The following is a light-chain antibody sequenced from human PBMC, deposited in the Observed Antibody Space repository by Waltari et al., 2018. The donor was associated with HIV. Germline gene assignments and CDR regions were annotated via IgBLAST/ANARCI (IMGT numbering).Light chain of an antibody. V-gene: IGLV2-23*02. CDR3: CSYAGSSTLV. CDR1: SSAVGSYDL. CDR2: EVS. Sequence: QSALTQPASVSGSSGQSIPISCTGTSSAVGSYDLVSWYQQHPGKHPKLMIYEVSKRPSGVSNLFSGSKSGNTASLTISGLQAEDEADYYCCSYAGSSTLVFGGGTKLTVL. J-gene: IGLJ2*01.